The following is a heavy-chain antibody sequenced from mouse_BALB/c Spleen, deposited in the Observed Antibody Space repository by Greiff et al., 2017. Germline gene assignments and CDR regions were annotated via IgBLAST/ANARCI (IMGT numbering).Heavy chain of an antibody. J-gene: IGHJ3*01. D-gene: IGHD2-1*01. CDR2: IWSGGST. CDR3: ARAYGNYTRQFAY. CDR1: GFSLTSYG. V-gene: IGHV2-2*02. Sequence: QVHVKQSGPGLVQPSQSLSITCTVSGFSLTSYGVHWVRQSPGKGLEWLGVIWSGGSTDYNAAFISRLSISKDNSKSQVFFKMNSLQANDTAIYYCARAYGNYTRQFAYWGQGTLVTVSA.